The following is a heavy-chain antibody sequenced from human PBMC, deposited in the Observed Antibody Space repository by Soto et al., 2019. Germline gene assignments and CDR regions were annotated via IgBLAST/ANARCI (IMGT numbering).Heavy chain of an antibody. D-gene: IGHD3-10*01. CDR2: INSDGTST. J-gene: IGHJ4*02. Sequence: GGSLRLSCAASGFTFSSYWMHWVRQAPGKGLVWVSRINSDGTSTSYADSVKGRFTISRDNAKNTLYLQMNSLRAEDTAVYYCARSLVYYDSGSYYPPTMGGQGTLVTVSS. CDR1: GFTFSSYW. V-gene: IGHV3-74*01. CDR3: ARSLVYYDSGSYYPPTM.